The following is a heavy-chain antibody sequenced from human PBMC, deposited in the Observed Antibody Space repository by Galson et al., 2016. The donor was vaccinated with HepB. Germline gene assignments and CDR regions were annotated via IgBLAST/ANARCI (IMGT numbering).Heavy chain of an antibody. CDR3: AKGGRILWDGMDV. CDR2: IKQDGSEK. CDR1: GFSLSSYW. Sequence: SLRLSCAASGFSLSSYWMSWVRQAPGRGLEWVANIKQDGSEKYYVDSVKGRFTISRDDAKNSVYLQMNSLRAEDTALYYCAKGGRILWDGMDVWGQGTTGTVSS. V-gene: IGHV3-7*01. D-gene: IGHD2/OR15-2a*01. J-gene: IGHJ6*02.